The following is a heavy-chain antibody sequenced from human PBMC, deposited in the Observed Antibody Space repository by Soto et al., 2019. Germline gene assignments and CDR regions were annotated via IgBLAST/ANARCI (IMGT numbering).Heavy chain of an antibody. Sequence: GGSLRLSCAASGFTFSSYAVSWVRQAPGKGPEWVSSISGSGGGTYYADSVKGRFTFSRDNSKNTLYLQMNSLRAEDTAVYYCAKFGMATTKRSPPYYIDYWGQGALVTVSS. CDR1: GFTFSSYA. CDR3: AKFGMATTKRSPPYYIDY. CDR2: ISGSGGGT. D-gene: IGHD1-1*01. J-gene: IGHJ4*02. V-gene: IGHV3-23*01.